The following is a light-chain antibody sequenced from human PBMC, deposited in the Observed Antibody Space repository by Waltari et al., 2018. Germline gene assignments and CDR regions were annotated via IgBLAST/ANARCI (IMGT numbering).Light chain of an antibody. CDR2: EVR. Sequence: QSALTQPRSVSGSPGQSVTISCTGAGSDVGGYNYVSWYQQHPGKAPKLMLDEVRKRPSVVPDLFSGANSGNTASLTISWLQAEDEADYYCCSYAGDYSWIFGGGTKVTVL. CDR3: CSYAGDYSWI. CDR1: GSDVGGYNY. J-gene: IGLJ2*01. V-gene: IGLV2-11*01.